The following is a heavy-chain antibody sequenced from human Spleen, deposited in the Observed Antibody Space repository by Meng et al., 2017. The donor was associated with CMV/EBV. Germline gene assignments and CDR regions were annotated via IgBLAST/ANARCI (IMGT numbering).Heavy chain of an antibody. V-gene: IGHV3-48*03. D-gene: IGHD4-17*01. J-gene: IGHJ4*02. CDR1: GVTFSSYE. CDR2: ISSSGSIR. CDR3: ARDYGGCPDY. Sequence: GESLKISCVASGVTFSSYEMNWVRQAPGKGLEFVSYISSSGSIRYYADSVKGRFTISRDNAKKSLYLQMSGLRAEDTAVYCCARDYGGCPDYWGQGTLVTVSS.